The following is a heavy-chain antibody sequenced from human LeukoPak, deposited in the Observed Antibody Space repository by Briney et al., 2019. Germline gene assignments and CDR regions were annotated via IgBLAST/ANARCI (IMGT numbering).Heavy chain of an antibody. D-gene: IGHD3-22*01. CDR2: FDPKDGET. V-gene: IGHV1-24*01. CDR3: SYDSPPWGDY. Sequence: ASVKVSCKVSGYTLTELSMHWVRQAPGKGLEWMGSFDPKDGETIYAQKFQGRVTMTEDTSTDTAYMELSSLRSEDTAVYYCSYDSPPWGDYWGQGTLVTVSS. J-gene: IGHJ4*02. CDR1: GYTLTELS.